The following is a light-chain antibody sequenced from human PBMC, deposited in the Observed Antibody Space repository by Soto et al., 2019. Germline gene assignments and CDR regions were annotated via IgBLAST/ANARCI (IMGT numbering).Light chain of an antibody. J-gene: IGKJ4*01. CDR3: QQYDNLPLT. Sequence: DIQMTQSPSSLSASVGDRVTITCQASQDISNYLNWYQQKPGKAPKLLIYDASNSETGVPSRFSGSGSGTDFTFTISSLQPVDISKYYCQQYDNLPLTFGGGTKVDIK. V-gene: IGKV1-33*01. CDR1: QDISNY. CDR2: DAS.